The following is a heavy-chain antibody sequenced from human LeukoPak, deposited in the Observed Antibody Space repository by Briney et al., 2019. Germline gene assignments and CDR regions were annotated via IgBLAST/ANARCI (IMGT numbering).Heavy chain of an antibody. Sequence: SVKVSCKASGGTFSSYAISWVRRAPGQGLEWMGGIIPIFGTANYAQKFQGRVTITADESTSTAYMELSSLRSEDTAVYYCARDPTRGSYSPSLFFDYWGQGTLVTVSS. D-gene: IGHD1-26*01. V-gene: IGHV1-69*13. CDR1: GGTFSSYA. CDR2: IIPIFGTA. J-gene: IGHJ4*02. CDR3: ARDPTRGSYSPSLFFDY.